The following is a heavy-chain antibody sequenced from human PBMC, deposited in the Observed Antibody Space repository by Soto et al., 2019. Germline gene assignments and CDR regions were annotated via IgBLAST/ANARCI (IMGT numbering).Heavy chain of an antibody. V-gene: IGHV3-30*18. CDR3: AKDPRFGGTAPFDY. CDR1: GFTFSSYG. CDR2: ISYDGSNK. Sequence: GGSLRLSCAASGFTFSSYGMHWVRQAPGKGLEWVAVISYDGSNKYYADSVKGRFTISRDNSKNTLYLQMNSLRAEDTAVYYCAKDPRFGGTAPFDYWGQGTLVTVSS. D-gene: IGHD2-15*01. J-gene: IGHJ4*02.